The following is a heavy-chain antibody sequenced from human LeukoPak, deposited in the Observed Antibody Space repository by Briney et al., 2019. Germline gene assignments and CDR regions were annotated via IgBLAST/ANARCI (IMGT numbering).Heavy chain of an antibody. CDR1: GLTFSSYN. Sequence: GGSLRLSCAASGLTFSSYNMNWVRQAPGKGLEWVSYISSSGSTIYYADSVKGRFAISRDNAKNSLYLQMNSLRAEDTAVYYCAELGITMIGGVWGKGTTVTISS. D-gene: IGHD3-10*02. CDR2: ISSSGSTI. V-gene: IGHV3-48*04. CDR3: AELGITMIGGV. J-gene: IGHJ6*04.